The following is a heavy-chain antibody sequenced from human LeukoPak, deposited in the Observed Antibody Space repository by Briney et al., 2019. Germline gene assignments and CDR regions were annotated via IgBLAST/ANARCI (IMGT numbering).Heavy chain of an antibody. J-gene: IGHJ4*02. V-gene: IGHV3-48*02. D-gene: IGHD3-9*01. CDR2: ISSSGSNI. CDR3: ARDILTGYFDY. Sequence: GGALRLSCAASGFSFSTYTINWVRQAPGRGVGWVSSISSSGSNIYYADSVKGRFTISRDNAKTSLYQQMNSLRDEDTAVYCGARDILTGYFDYWGQGTLVTVSS. CDR1: GFSFSTYT.